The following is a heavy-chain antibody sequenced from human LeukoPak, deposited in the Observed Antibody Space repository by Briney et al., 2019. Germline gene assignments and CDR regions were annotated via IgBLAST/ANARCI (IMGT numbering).Heavy chain of an antibody. D-gene: IGHD2-2*01. J-gene: IGHJ5*02. V-gene: IGHV3-7*01. CDR3: ARSYCSSTSCSPWFDP. Sequence: PGGSLRLSCAASGFTFSSYWMSWVRQAPGKGLEWVANIKQDGSEKYYVDSVKGRFTISRDNAKNSLYLQMNSPRAEDTAVYYCARSYCSSTSCSPWFDPWGQGTLVTVSS. CDR2: IKQDGSEK. CDR1: GFTFSSYW.